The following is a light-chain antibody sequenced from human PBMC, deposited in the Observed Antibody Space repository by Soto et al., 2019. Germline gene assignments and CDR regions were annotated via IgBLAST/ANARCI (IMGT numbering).Light chain of an antibody. J-gene: IGKJ1*01. CDR1: QTINKY. CDR3: QQSYTTPWT. Sequence: DIQMTQSPSSLSGSVGDRVTITCRASQTINKYLNWYRQRPGKAPELLVYAASNLQSGVPSRFSGSGSGTYFTLTISSLHPEDFATYFCQQSYTTPWTFGQGTKVEIK. CDR2: AAS. V-gene: IGKV1-39*01.